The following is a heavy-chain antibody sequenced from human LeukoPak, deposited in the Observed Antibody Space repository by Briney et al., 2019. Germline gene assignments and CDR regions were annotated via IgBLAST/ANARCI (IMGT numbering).Heavy chain of an antibody. CDR2: IKSKTDGGTT. J-gene: IGHJ4*02. CDR1: GFTFTNAW. Sequence: GGSLRLSCAASGFTFTNAWMSWVRQAPGKGLEWVGRIKSKTDGGTTDYAAPVKGRFTISRDDSKNTLYLQMNSLKAEDTAVYYCTTSKGLLWFGEFFDYWGQGTLVTVSS. D-gene: IGHD3-10*01. V-gene: IGHV3-15*01. CDR3: TTSKGLLWFGEFFDY.